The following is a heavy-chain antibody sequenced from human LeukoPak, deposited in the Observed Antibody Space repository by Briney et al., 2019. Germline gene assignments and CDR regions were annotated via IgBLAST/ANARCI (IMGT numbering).Heavy chain of an antibody. V-gene: IGHV3-23*01. Sequence: GGSLRLSCAASGFTFSSYGMSWVRQAPGKGLEWVSAISGSGGSTYYADSVKGRFTISRDNSKNTLYLQMNSLRAEDTAVYYCAKDQERRSLDVGTWDYWGQGTLVTVSS. CDR3: AKDQERRSLDVGTWDY. CDR1: GFTFSSYG. J-gene: IGHJ4*02. CDR2: ISGSGGST. D-gene: IGHD1-26*01.